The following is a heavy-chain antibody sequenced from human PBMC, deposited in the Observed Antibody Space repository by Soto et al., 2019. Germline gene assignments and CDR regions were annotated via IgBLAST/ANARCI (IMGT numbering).Heavy chain of an antibody. CDR3: ARMRFGGRYRLDS. CDR2: IFYSVST. V-gene: IGHV4-59*01. CDR1: GDSMSSYY. Sequence: SETLSLTCTISGDSMSSYYWSWLRQPPWKGLYWIGFIFYSVSTHYTPPLKGRITISGDTSKNQISLKLTSVTAADTAVYYCARMRFGGRYRLDSWGQGILVTVSS. J-gene: IGHJ4*02. D-gene: IGHD3-16*02.